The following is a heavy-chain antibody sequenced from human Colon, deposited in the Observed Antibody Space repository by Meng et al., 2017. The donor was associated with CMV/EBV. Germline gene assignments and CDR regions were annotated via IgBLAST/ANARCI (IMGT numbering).Heavy chain of an antibody. CDR3: AREGDFYDGDGYSYYFDY. Sequence: GGSLRLSCAASDFIFSNYQMSWVRQAPGKGLEWVSYISSSGSTVHYADSVKGRFTISRDNAKNSLYLQMNSLRAEDTAVYFCAREGDFYDGDGYSYYFDYWGPGTLVTVSS. CDR1: DFIFSNYQ. D-gene: IGHD3-22*01. J-gene: IGHJ4*02. CDR2: ISSSGSTV. V-gene: IGHV3-48*03.